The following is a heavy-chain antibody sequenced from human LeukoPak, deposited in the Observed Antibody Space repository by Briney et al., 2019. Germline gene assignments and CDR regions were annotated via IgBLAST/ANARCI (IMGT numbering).Heavy chain of an antibody. CDR1: GFTVSSDY. Sequence: GGSLRLSCAASGFTVSSDYMSWVRQAPGKGLEWVSIIYSGGDTYYADSVKGRFTISRDNAKNSLYLQMNSLRAEDTAVYYCAREGATMIVVSTPYYYYGMDVWGQGTTVTVSS. D-gene: IGHD3-22*01. V-gene: IGHV3-53*01. CDR2: IYSGGDT. J-gene: IGHJ6*02. CDR3: AREGATMIVVSTPYYYYGMDV.